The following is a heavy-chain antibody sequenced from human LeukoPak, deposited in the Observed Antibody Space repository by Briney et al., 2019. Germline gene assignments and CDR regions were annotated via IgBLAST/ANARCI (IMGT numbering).Heavy chain of an antibody. CDR2: ISGSGGST. V-gene: IGHV3-23*01. Sequence: GGSLRLSCAASGFTFSDYYMSWVRQAPGKGLEWVSAISGSGGSTYYADSVKGRFTISRDNSKNTLYLQMNSLRAEDTAVYYCAKDEGGSYSYGIDYWGQGTLVTVSS. CDR3: AKDEGGSYSYGIDY. D-gene: IGHD3-10*01. J-gene: IGHJ4*02. CDR1: GFTFSDYY.